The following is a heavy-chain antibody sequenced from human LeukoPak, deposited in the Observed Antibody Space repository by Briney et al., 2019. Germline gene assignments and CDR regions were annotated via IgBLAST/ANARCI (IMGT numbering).Heavy chain of an antibody. V-gene: IGHV1-69*13. CDR2: IIPMFGTA. J-gene: IGHJ3*02. CDR3: AKGAQDAFDI. CDR1: GGTLSSYA. Sequence: PVKVSCQGSGGTLSSYAINWGGKGPGQGLEWMGGIIPMFGTANYAQKFQGRVTITADESTSTAYMELSSLRSEDTAVYYCAKGAQDAFDIWGQGTMVTVSS.